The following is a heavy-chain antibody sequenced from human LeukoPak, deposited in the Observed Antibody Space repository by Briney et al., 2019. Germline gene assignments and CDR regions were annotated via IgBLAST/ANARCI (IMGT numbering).Heavy chain of an antibody. CDR2: IWYDGSNK. V-gene: IGHV3-33*01. J-gene: IGHJ4*02. Sequence: GGSLRLSCAASGFTFSSYGMPWVRQAPGKGLEWVAVIWYDGSNKYYADSVKGRFTISRDNSKNTLYLQMNSLRAEDTAVYYCAREQNYYDSSAVQYYFDYWGQGTLVTVSS. D-gene: IGHD3-22*01. CDR3: AREQNYYDSSAVQYYFDY. CDR1: GFTFSSYG.